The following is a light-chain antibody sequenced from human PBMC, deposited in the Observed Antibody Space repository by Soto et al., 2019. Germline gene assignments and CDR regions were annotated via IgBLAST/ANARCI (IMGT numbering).Light chain of an antibody. CDR2: GAL. V-gene: IGKV3-20*01. CDR1: QSVSSTY. Sequence: EIVLTQSPGTLSLSPGERATLSCRASQSVSSTYLAWYQQKPGQAPRLLIYGALSRATGIPDRFSGSGSGTDYTLTITRLEPEEFAVYYCQHYGRSPYTFGQGPKLEIK. J-gene: IGKJ2*01. CDR3: QHYGRSPYT.